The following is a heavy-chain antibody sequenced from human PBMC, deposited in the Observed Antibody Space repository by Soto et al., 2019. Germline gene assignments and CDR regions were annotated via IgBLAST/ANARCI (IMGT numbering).Heavy chain of an antibody. CDR2: IYYSGST. CDR3: ARAGLGDGSDY. D-gene: IGHD1-26*01. CDR1: GGSVSSGSYY. V-gene: IGHV4-61*01. Sequence: SETLSLTCSVSGGSVSSGSYYWSWIRQPPGKGMEWIGYIYYSGSTKYNPSLKSRVTISVDTSKNQFSLKLSSVTAADTAVYYCARAGLGDGSDYWGQGTLVTVSS. J-gene: IGHJ4*02.